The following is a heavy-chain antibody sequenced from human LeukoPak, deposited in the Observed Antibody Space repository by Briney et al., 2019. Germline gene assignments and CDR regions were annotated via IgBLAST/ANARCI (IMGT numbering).Heavy chain of an antibody. CDR3: AREDSSGWYWFDP. V-gene: IGHV1-69*01. D-gene: IGHD6-19*01. J-gene: IGHJ5*02. Sequence: SSVKVSCKASGGTFSSYAISWVRQAPGQGLEWMGGIIPIFGTANYAQKIQGRVTITADESTSTAYMELSSLRSEDTAVYYCAREDSSGWYWFDPWGQGTLVTVSS. CDR1: GGTFSSYA. CDR2: IIPIFGTA.